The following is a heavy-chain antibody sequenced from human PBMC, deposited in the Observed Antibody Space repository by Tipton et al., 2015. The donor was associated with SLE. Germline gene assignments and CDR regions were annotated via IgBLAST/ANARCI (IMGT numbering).Heavy chain of an antibody. Sequence: TLSLTCTVSGGSISFDYWSWIRQSAGRGLEWIGRIYSSGDRDYNPSLRSRVTMSIDASQNRVSLRLKSVSAADTAVYYCARIWRDYGDYFFDYWGQGTLVTVSS. CDR1: GGSISFDY. CDR2: IYSSGDR. J-gene: IGHJ4*02. CDR3: ARIWRDYGDYFFDY. D-gene: IGHD4-17*01. V-gene: IGHV4-4*07.